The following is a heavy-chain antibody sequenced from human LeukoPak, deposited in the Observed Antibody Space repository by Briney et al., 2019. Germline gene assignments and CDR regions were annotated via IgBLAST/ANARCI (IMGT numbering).Heavy chain of an antibody. CDR1: GGSISSGDYY. CDR3: ARASDYYGSGSYYRGFDP. J-gene: IGHJ5*02. CDR2: IYYSGST. Sequence: SRTLSLTCTVSGGSISSGDYYWSWIRQPPGKGLEWIGYIYYSGSTYYNPSLKSRVTISVDTSKNQFSLKLSSVTAADTAVYYCARASDYYGSGSYYRGFDPWGQGTLVTVSS. D-gene: IGHD3-10*01. V-gene: IGHV4-30-4*01.